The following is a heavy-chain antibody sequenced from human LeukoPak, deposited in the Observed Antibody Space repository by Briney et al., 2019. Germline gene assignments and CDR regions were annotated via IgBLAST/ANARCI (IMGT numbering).Heavy chain of an antibody. D-gene: IGHD3-10*01. CDR2: IYYSGST. Sequence: PSGTLSLTCTVSGGSISGYYWGWIRQSPGKGLEWIGSIYYSGSTYYNPSLQSRVTMSVDTSKNQFSLKLSSVTAADTAVYYCARPLVRGVITGVFDYWGQGTLVTVSS. V-gene: IGHV4-39*01. CDR1: GGSISGYY. J-gene: IGHJ4*02. CDR3: ARPLVRGVITGVFDY.